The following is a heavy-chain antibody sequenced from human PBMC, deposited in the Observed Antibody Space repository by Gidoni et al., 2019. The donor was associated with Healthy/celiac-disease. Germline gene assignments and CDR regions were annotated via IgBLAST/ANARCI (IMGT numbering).Heavy chain of an antibody. J-gene: IGHJ3*02. D-gene: IGHD2-21*01. CDR2: IYYSGST. V-gene: IGHV4-59*01. CDR1: GGSISSYY. CDR3: ARQEGDDGPIDI. Sequence: QVQLQESGPGLVKPSETLSLTCTVSGGSISSYYWSWIRQPPGKGLEWIGYIYYSGSTNYNPSLKSRVTISVDTSKNQFSLKLSSVTAADTAVYYCARQEGDDGPIDIWGQGTMVTVSS.